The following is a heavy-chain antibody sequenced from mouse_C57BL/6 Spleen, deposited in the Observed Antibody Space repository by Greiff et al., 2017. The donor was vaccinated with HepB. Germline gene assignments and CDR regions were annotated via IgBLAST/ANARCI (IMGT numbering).Heavy chain of an antibody. Sequence: EVQRVESGGGLVQPKGSLKLSCAASGFTFNTYAMHWVRQAPGKGLEWVARIRSKSSNYATYYADSVKDRFTISRDDSQSMLYLQMNNLKTEDTAMYYCVREFYYYGSPWFAYWGQGTLVTVSA. D-gene: IGHD1-1*01. CDR3: VREFYYYGSPWFAY. CDR1: GFTFNTYA. CDR2: IRSKSSNYAT. V-gene: IGHV10-3*01. J-gene: IGHJ3*01.